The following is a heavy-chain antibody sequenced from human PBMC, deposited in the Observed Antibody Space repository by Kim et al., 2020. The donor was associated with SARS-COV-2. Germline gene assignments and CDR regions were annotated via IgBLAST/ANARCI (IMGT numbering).Heavy chain of an antibody. Sequence: ASVKVSCMVSGYTLTELSMHWVRQAPGKGLEWMGGFDPEDGETIYAQKFQGRVTMTEDTSTDTAYMELSSLRSEDTAVYYCATLGPYSSGWSARFNWFDPWGQGTLVTVSS. CDR1: GYTLTELS. V-gene: IGHV1-24*01. CDR2: FDPEDGET. D-gene: IGHD6-19*01. J-gene: IGHJ5*02. CDR3: ATLGPYSSGWSARFNWFDP.